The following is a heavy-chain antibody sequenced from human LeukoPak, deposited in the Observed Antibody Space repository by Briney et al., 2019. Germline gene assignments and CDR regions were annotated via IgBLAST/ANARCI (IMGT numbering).Heavy chain of an antibody. CDR3: ARDYYYDSSGYYPDAFDI. CDR1: GGSISSSSYY. J-gene: IGHJ3*02. V-gene: IGHV4-39*07. CDR2: IYYSGST. Sequence: KASETLSLTCTVSGGSISSSSYYWGWIRQPPGKGLEWIGSIYYSGSTYYNPSLKSRVTISVDTSKNQFSLKLSSVTAADTAVYYCARDYYYDSSGYYPDAFDIWGQGTMVAVSS. D-gene: IGHD3-22*01.